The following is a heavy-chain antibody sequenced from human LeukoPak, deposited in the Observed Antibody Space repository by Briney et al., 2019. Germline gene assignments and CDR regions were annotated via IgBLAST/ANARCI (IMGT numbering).Heavy chain of an antibody. CDR3: ARDRYCSSTSCVGAFDI. CDR1: GYTFTSYG. V-gene: IGHV1-69*05. CDR2: IIPIFGTA. D-gene: IGHD2-2*01. J-gene: IGHJ3*02. Sequence: ASVKVSCKASGYTFTSYGISWVRQAPGQGLEWMGGIIPIFGTANYAQKFQGRVTITTDESTSTAYMELSSLRSEDTAVYYCARDRYCSSTSCVGAFDIWGQGTMVTVSS.